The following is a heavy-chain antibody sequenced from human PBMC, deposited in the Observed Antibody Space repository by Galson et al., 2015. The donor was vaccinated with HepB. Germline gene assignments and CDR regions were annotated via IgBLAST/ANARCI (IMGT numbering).Heavy chain of an antibody. CDR1: GYTFIDYH. Sequence: SVKVSCKASGYTFIDYHVHWVRQAPGQGLEWMGWINPNSGGTNYAQKFQGKVTMTRDTSINTAYMELSRLRSDDTAVYYCARDYYDSSGPPAEYVQHWGQGTLVSVSS. V-gene: IGHV1-2*02. CDR3: ARDYYDSSGPPAEYVQH. D-gene: IGHD3-22*01. CDR2: INPNSGGT. J-gene: IGHJ1*01.